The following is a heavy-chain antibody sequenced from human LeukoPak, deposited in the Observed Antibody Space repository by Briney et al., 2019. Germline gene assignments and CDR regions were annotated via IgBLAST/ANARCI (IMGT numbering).Heavy chain of an antibody. D-gene: IGHD3-3*01. J-gene: IGHJ3*02. CDR1: GYTFTGYY. Sequence: ASVKVSCKASGYTFTGYYMHWVRQAPGQGLEWMGWINPNSGGTNYAQKFRGRVTMTRDTSISTAYMELSRLRSDDTAVYYCARVSKALGAFDIWGQGTMVTVSS. V-gene: IGHV1-2*02. CDR3: ARVSKALGAFDI. CDR2: INPNSGGT.